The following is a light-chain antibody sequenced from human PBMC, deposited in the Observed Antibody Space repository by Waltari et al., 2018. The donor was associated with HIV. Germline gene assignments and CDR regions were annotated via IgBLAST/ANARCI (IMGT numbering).Light chain of an antibody. Sequence: DIVMTQSPDSVAVSLGERATINCKSSQSVFSSSNKNNYLAWYQQKPGQPPKLLIYWASTRDSGVPDRFSGSGSGTDFTLTISSLQAEDVAVYYCQQDYSTITFGQGTRLEIK. V-gene: IGKV4-1*01. CDR2: WAS. CDR3: QQDYSTIT. J-gene: IGKJ5*01. CDR1: QSVFSSSNKNNY.